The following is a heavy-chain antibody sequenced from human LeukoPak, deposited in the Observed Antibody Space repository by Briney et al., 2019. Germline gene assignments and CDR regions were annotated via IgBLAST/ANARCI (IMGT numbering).Heavy chain of an antibody. CDR1: GXTFTDYG. V-gene: IGHV3-33*01. CDR3: ARDLCSTTSCLDY. Sequence: GRSLRLSCAASGXTFTDYGLHWVRQAPGKGLEWVAVIWYDESKKYYADSVKGRFTISRDTSKNTLYLQMSSLRAEDTAVYYCARDLCSTTSCLDYWGQGTLVTVSS. CDR2: IWYDESKK. D-gene: IGHD2-2*01. J-gene: IGHJ4*02.